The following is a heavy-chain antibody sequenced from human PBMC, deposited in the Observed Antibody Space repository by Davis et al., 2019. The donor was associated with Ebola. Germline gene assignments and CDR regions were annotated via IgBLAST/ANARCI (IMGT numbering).Heavy chain of an antibody. V-gene: IGHV3-15*01. J-gene: IGHJ4*02. Sequence: GESLKISCAASGFTFSNAWMSWVRQAPGKGLEWVGRIKSKTDGGTTDYAAPVKGRFTISRDDSKNTLYLQMNSLKTEDTAVYYCTTVGVRVTMIVVAAYYFDYWGQGTLVTVSS. D-gene: IGHD3-22*01. CDR1: GFTFSNAW. CDR2: IKSKTDGGTT. CDR3: TTVGVRVTMIVVAAYYFDY.